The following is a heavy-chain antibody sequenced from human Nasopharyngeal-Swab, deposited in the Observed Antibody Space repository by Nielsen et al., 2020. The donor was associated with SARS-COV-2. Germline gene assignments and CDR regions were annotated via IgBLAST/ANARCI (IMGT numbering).Heavy chain of an antibody. V-gene: IGHV5-51*01. CDR1: GYNFATYW. Sequence: GESLKISCKASGYNFATYWIGWVRQMPGEGLRWMGLIYPGDSDTGYSPSLQGQVTISADRSIPTAYLQWSSLKASDTAMYYCARLPMRAASGRGAFDIWGQGTMVTVSS. J-gene: IGHJ3*02. CDR3: ARLPMRAASGRGAFDI. D-gene: IGHD6-13*01. CDR2: IYPGDSDT.